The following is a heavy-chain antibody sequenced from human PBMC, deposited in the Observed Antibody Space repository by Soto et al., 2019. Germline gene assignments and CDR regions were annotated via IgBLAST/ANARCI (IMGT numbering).Heavy chain of an antibody. CDR1: GFTFSSYS. D-gene: IGHD3-16*02. CDR2: ISSSSSYI. CDR3: ARYEGVIVAFDY. V-gene: IGHV3-21*01. J-gene: IGHJ4*02. Sequence: GGSLRLSCASSGFTFSSYSMNWVRQAPGKGLEWVSSISSSSSYIYYADSVKGRFTISRDNAKNSLYLQMNSLRAEDTAVYYCARYEGVIVAFDYWGQGTLVTVSS.